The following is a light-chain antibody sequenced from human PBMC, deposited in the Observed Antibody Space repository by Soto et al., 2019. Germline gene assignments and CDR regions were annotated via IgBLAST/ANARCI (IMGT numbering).Light chain of an antibody. J-gene: IGLJ1*01. CDR1: SSDVGGYNY. Sequence: QSALTQPASVSGSPGQSITISCTGTSSDVGGYNYVSWYQQHPGKAPKLMIYDVSNRPSGVSNRFSGSKSGNTASLTISGLQAEYEADYYCSSYTSSSTFFGTGTKLTVL. CDR2: DVS. CDR3: SSYTSSSTF. V-gene: IGLV2-14*01.